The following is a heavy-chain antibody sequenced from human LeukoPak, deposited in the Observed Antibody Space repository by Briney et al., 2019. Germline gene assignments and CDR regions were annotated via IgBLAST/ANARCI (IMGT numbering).Heavy chain of an antibody. CDR2: ISSSSSTI. Sequence: GGSLRLSCAASGFTFSSYSMNWVRQAPGKGLEWVSYISSSSSTIYYADSVKGRFTISRDNPKNTLYLQMNSLRAEDTAMYYCARDLTIAAANYYFDNWGQGTLVTVSS. CDR3: ARDLTIAAANYYFDN. V-gene: IGHV3-48*01. D-gene: IGHD6-13*01. J-gene: IGHJ4*02. CDR1: GFTFSSYS.